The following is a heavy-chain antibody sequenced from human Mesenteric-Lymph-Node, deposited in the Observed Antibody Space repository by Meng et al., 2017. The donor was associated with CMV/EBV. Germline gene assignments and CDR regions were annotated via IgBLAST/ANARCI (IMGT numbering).Heavy chain of an antibody. V-gene: IGHV4-39*07. CDR1: GGSISSSSYY. D-gene: IGHD3-10*01. Sequence: SQTLSLTGTVSGGSISSSSYYWGWVRQPPGKGLEWIGIIYYSGSTYYSPSLKSRVTISVDTSKNQFSLKLSSVAAADTAVYYCASDGSYYGSGSYYFDYWGQGTLVTVSS. CDR2: IYYSGST. CDR3: ASDGSYYGSGSYYFDY. J-gene: IGHJ4*02.